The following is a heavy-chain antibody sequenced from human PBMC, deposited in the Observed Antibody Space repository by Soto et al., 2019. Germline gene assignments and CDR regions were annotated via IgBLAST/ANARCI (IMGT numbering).Heavy chain of an antibody. V-gene: IGHV1-3*01. D-gene: IGHD3-10*01. CDR2: INAGNGNT. CDR3: TLGGYGSGIVY. CDR1: GYTFTSYA. Sequence: QVQLVQSGAEVKKPGASVKVSCKASGYTFTSYAMHWVRQAPGQRLEWMGWINAGNGNTKYSQKFQGRVTITRDTSASTAYMELGSLRSEDTAVCYCTLGGYGSGIVYWGQGTLGTVSS. J-gene: IGHJ4*02.